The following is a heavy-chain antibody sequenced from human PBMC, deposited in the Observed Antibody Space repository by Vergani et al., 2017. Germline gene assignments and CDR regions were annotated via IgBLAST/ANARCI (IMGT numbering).Heavy chain of an antibody. J-gene: IGHJ4*02. V-gene: IGHV1-69*04. CDR2: IIPILGIA. CDR3: ARDQYYGSGSFDY. D-gene: IGHD3-10*01. Sequence: QVQLVQSGAEVKKPGSSVKVSCKASGGTFSSYAISWVRQAPGQGLEWMGRIIPILGIANYAQKFQGRVTITADKSTSPAYMELSSLRSADTAVYYCARDQYYGSGSFDYWGQGTLVTVSS. CDR1: GGTFSSYA.